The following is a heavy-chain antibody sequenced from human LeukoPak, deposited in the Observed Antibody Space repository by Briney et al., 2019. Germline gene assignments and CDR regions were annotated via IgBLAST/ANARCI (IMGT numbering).Heavy chain of an antibody. D-gene: IGHD3-9*01. V-gene: IGHV3-74*01. CDR1: GFSFSKYW. Sequence: PGGSLRLSCVASGFSFSKYWMHWVRQTPGEGLVWVARIKEDGTYTSYADSVKGRFTISRDNARNTVFLQMNSLRAEDTAVYYCARDFDMGITPGDDFDFWGQGTLVTVSS. CDR2: IKEDGTYT. J-gene: IGHJ4*02. CDR3: ARDFDMGITPGDDFDF.